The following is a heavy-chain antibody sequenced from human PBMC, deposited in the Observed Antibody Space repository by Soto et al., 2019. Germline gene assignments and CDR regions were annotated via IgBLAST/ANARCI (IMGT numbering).Heavy chain of an antibody. D-gene: IGHD6-6*01. CDR2: IDPSYSYT. J-gene: IGHJ6*02. V-gene: IGHV5-10-1*01. CDR1: GYSFTSYW. CDR3: ARSGRITGRPSPDF. Sequence: GESLKISCKGSGYSFTSYWISWVRQMPGKGLEWMGRIDPSYSYTNYSPSLQGHVTISADKSISTAYLQWSSLKASDTAMYYCARSGRITGRPSPDFWGQGITVTVSS.